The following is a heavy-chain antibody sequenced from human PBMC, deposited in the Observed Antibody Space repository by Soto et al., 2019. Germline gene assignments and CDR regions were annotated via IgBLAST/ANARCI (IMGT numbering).Heavy chain of an antibody. J-gene: IGHJ4*02. Sequence: GGSLRLSCAASGFTFSSYGMHWVRQAPGKGLGWVAVIWYDGINKYYADSVKGRFTISRDNSKNTLYLQMNSLRAEDTAVYYCARAPDYYDSSGCDYWGQGTLVTVSS. CDR2: IWYDGINK. V-gene: IGHV3-33*01. D-gene: IGHD3-22*01. CDR1: GFTFSSYG. CDR3: ARAPDYYDSSGCDY.